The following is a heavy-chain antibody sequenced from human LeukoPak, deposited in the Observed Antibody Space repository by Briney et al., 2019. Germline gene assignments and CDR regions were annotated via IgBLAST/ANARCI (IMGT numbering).Heavy chain of an antibody. J-gene: IGHJ4*02. CDR3: ARDPEYSSSRGFDY. CDR2: IYHSGST. Sequence: SETLSLTCTVSGGSISSGGYYWSWIRQPPGKGLEWIGYIYHSGSTYYNPSLKSRVTISVDRSKNQFSLKLSSVTAADTAVYYCARDPEYSSSRGFDYWGQGTLVTVSS. V-gene: IGHV4-30-2*01. CDR1: GGSISSGGYY. D-gene: IGHD6-6*01.